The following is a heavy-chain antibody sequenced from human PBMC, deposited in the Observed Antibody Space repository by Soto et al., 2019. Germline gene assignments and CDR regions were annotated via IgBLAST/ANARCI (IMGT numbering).Heavy chain of an antibody. V-gene: IGHV4-31*03. CDR1: GGSISSGGYY. CDR2: IYYSGST. Sequence: QVQLQESGPGLVKPSQTLSLTCTVSGGSISSGGYYWSWIRQHPGKGLEWIGYIYYSGSTYYNPSLKSRVTISVDTSKNQFSLKLSSVTAADTAVYYCARDPVWFGEFHYYYYGMDVWGQGTTVTVSS. J-gene: IGHJ6*02. D-gene: IGHD3-10*01. CDR3: ARDPVWFGEFHYYYYGMDV.